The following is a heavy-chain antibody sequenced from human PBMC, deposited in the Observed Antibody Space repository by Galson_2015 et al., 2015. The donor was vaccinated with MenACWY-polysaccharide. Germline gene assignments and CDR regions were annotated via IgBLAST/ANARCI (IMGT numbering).Heavy chain of an antibody. V-gene: IGHV3-21*01. Sequence: SLRLSCAASGFTFNSYSINWVRQAPGKGLEWISSISSGGNYIYYADSVKGRFTVSRDNAKNSLYLQMNSLRVEDTALYYCARVGNWKAERKDAFDLWGQGTMVTVSS. D-gene: IGHD1-20*01. J-gene: IGHJ3*01. CDR3: ARVGNWKAERKDAFDL. CDR1: GFTFNSYS. CDR2: ISSGGNYI.